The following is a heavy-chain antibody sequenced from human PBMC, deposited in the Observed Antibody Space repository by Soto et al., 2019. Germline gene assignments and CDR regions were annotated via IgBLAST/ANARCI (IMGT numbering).Heavy chain of an antibody. V-gene: IGHV1-18*01. CDR1: GYTFTSYG. CDR2: ISAYNGNT. J-gene: IGHJ6*02. CDR3: ARNTRGIETNYYYGMDV. Sequence: ASVKVSCKASGYTFTSYGISWVRQAPGQGLEWMGWISAYNGNTNYAQKLQGRVTMNTDTSTSTAYMELRSLRSDDTAVYYCARNTRGIETNYYYGMDVWGQGTTVTVSS. D-gene: IGHD3-16*01.